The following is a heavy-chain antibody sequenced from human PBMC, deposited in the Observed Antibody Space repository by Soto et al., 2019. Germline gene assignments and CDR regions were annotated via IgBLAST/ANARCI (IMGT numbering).Heavy chain of an antibody. CDR2: IYYSGNT. Sequence: PSETLSLTCTVSGGSFSSGGYYWSWIRQQPGKGLEWIGNIYYSGNTHYNPSLESRVTMSLDTSKNHFSLKVTSLTAADTAIYYRERMFSIAWSFDDWGQGTLVTVSS. CDR1: GGSFSSGGYY. CDR3: ERMFSIAWSFDD. V-gene: IGHV4-31*03. D-gene: IGHD3-9*01. J-gene: IGHJ4*02.